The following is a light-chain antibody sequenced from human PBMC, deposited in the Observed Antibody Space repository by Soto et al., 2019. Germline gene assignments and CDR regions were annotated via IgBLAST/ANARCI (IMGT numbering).Light chain of an antibody. J-gene: IGKJ5*01. CDR3: QHYSSSPPAIT. CDR2: GAS. V-gene: IGKV3-20*01. Sequence: EIVLTKSPGTQSLSPGERATLSCRASQSVTSGYLAWYQQQPNLAPRLIIYGASYRATDIPDRFSGGGSGTDFTLTIRRLEPEDFAVYYCQHYSSSPPAITFGQGTRLEIK. CDR1: QSVTSGY.